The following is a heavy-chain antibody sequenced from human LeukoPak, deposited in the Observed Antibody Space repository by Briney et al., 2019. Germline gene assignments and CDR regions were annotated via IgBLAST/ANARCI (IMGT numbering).Heavy chain of an antibody. CDR3: AGMRITTPTVRTLDY. D-gene: IGHD1-14*01. V-gene: IGHV4-59*01. Sequence: SETLSLTCTVSGGSMSTYYWTWIRQPPGKGLVWIGFIYYTGSTNYNPSLKSRVTISVDTSKNQFSLKLSSVTAADTAVYYWAGMRITTPTVRTLDYWGQGTLVTVSS. J-gene: IGHJ4*02. CDR1: GGSMSTYY. CDR2: IYYTGST.